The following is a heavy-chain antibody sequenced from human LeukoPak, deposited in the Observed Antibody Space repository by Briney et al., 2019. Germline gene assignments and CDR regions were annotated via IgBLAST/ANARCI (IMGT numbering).Heavy chain of an antibody. Sequence: KPSETLSLPCPVSGGSISSSSSYWGWIRQPPGKGLEWIGSISYTGSTYYNPSLKSRVTISVDTSKNQFSLKLSSVTAADTAVYYCARVLAAAAHFDYWGQGTLVTASS. CDR3: ARVLAAAAHFDY. CDR2: ISYTGST. J-gene: IGHJ4*02. V-gene: IGHV4-39*01. D-gene: IGHD6-13*01. CDR1: GGSISSSSSY.